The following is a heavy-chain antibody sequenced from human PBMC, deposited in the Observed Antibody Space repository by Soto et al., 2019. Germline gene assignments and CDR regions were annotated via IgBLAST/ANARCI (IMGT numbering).Heavy chain of an antibody. Sequence: QVQLQESGPGLVKPSETLSLTCTVSGGSISNHYWSWIRQPPGKGLEWIGYIYYNGNTNYNPSLQSRVTMSVATSKNQISLKLSSVTAADTAVYYCTRANWYSEYWGQGTLVTVSS. CDR1: GGSISNHY. CDR2: IYYNGNT. D-gene: IGHD7-27*01. V-gene: IGHV4-59*11. CDR3: TRANWYSEY. J-gene: IGHJ4*02.